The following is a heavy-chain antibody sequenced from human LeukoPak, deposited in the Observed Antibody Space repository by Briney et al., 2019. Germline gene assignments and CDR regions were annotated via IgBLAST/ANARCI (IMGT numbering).Heavy chain of an antibody. CDR1: GYTFTSYG. J-gene: IGHJ4*02. V-gene: IGHV1-18*01. Sequence: ASVKVSCKASGYTFTSYGISWVRQAPGQGLEWMGWISAYNGNTNYAQKLRGRVTMTTDTSTSTAYMELRSLRSDDTAVYYCARFDYYDSSGSVDYWGQGTLVTVSS. CDR2: ISAYNGNT. D-gene: IGHD3-22*01. CDR3: ARFDYYDSSGSVDY.